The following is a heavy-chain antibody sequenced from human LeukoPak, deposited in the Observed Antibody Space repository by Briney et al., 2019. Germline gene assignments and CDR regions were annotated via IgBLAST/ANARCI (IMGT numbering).Heavy chain of an antibody. J-gene: IGHJ4*02. V-gene: IGHV3-53*01. CDR3: ATLSSSWPNYFDY. CDR2: IYSGGST. D-gene: IGHD6-13*01. Sequence: PGGSLRLSCAASGFTVSSNYMSWVRQAPGKGLEWVSVIYSGGSTYYADSVKGRFTISRDNSKNTLYLQMNSLRAEDTAVYYCATLSSSWPNYFDYWGQGTLVTVSS. CDR1: GFTVSSNY.